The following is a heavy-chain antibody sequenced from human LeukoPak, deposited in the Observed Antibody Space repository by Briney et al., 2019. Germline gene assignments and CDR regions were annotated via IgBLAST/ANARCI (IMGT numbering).Heavy chain of an antibody. CDR2: LYSGGTT. CDR1: GFTVSDNY. Sequence: AGGSLRLSCAASGFTVSDNYMSWVRQAPGKGLEWVSVLYSGGTTYYADPVKGRFTISRDNSKNTLYLQMSSLRAEDTAVYYCARLRYYAMDVWGQGTTVTASS. CDR3: ARLRYYAMDV. J-gene: IGHJ6*02. V-gene: IGHV3-66*04.